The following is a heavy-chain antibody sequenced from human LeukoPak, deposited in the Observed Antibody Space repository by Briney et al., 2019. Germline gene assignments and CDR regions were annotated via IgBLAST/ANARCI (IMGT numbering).Heavy chain of an antibody. Sequence: GGSLRLSCAASGFTFSSYSMNWVRQAPGKGLEWVSYISSSGSTIYYADSVKGRFTISRDNAKKSLYLQMNSLRADDTAVYYCVRDQGGSSSHWGQGTLVTVSS. V-gene: IGHV3-48*04. CDR1: GFTFSSYS. CDR3: VRDQGGSSSH. D-gene: IGHD6-6*01. J-gene: IGHJ4*02. CDR2: ISSSGSTI.